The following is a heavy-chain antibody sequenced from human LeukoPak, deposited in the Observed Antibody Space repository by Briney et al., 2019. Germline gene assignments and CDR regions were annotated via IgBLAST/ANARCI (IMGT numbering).Heavy chain of an antibody. J-gene: IGHJ5*02. CDR2: IYHSGST. CDR1: GYSISSGYY. D-gene: IGHD1-26*01. V-gene: IGHV4-38-2*02. Sequence: SETLSLTCTVSGYSISSGYYWGWIRQPPGKGLEWIGSIYHSGSTYYNPSLKSRVTISADTSKNQFSLKLSSVTAADTAVYHCAKNGQSGFSFDPWGRGTLVTVSS. CDR3: AKNGQSGFSFDP.